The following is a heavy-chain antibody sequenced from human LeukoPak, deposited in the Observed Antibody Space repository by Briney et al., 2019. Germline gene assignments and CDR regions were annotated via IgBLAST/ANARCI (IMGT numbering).Heavy chain of an antibody. Sequence: GGSLRLSCAASGFTFSSYAMSWVRQAPGKGLEWVSAISGSGGSTYYADSVKGRFTISRDNSKNSLFLQMNSLRAEDTAVYYCARIGSAAFTDSWGQGTLVTVSS. D-gene: IGHD3-3*02. J-gene: IGHJ4*02. CDR2: ISGSGGST. V-gene: IGHV3-23*01. CDR3: ARIGSAAFTDS. CDR1: GFTFSSYA.